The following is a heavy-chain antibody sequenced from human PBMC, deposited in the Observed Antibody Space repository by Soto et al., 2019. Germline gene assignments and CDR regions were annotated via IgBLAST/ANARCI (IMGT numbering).Heavy chain of an antibody. Sequence: EVQLLESGGGLVQPGGSLRLSCAASGFTFSGYAMSWVRQAPGKGLEWVSAISGSGGSTYYADSVKGRFTISRDNSKNTLYLQMNSLRAEDTAVYYCAKDDFGVVSFDYWGQGTLVTVSS. D-gene: IGHD3-3*01. CDR1: GFTFSGYA. J-gene: IGHJ4*02. CDR2: ISGSGGST. V-gene: IGHV3-23*01. CDR3: AKDDFGVVSFDY.